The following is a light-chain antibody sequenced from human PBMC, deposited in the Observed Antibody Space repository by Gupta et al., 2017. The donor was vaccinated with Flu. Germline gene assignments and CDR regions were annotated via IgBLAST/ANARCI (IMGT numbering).Light chain of an antibody. J-gene: IGLJ3*02. CDR1: SSNVGNYGV. V-gene: IGLV2-23*01. CDR3: YSYAGSRTWV. CDR2: EGS. Sequence: QSALTQPASMSGTPGQSITISCTGTSSNVGNYGVVYWYQQDPGKTPRLMIYEGSTRPAGVSRRFSGYKSGSTASLTISGLKAEDGADYYCYSYAGSRTWVFGGGTKLTVL.